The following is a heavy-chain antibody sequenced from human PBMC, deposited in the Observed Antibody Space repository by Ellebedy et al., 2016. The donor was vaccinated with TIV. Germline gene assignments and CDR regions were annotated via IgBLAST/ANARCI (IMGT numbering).Heavy chain of an antibody. V-gene: IGHV3-7*03. D-gene: IGHD1-26*01. CDR2: IKDGGSEE. Sequence: GESLKISCAASGFTFSLNWMYWVRQAPGKGLEWVANIKDGGSEEYYVDSVKGRFTISRDNAKNSLYLQMNSLRAEDTAVYYCVRDLHWSYFDWGQGTLVTVSS. J-gene: IGHJ4*02. CDR1: GFTFSLNW. CDR3: VRDLHWSYFD.